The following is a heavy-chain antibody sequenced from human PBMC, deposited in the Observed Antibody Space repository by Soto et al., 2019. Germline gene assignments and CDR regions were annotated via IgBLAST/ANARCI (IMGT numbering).Heavy chain of an antibody. D-gene: IGHD2-2*01. Sequence: SETLSLTCTVSGGSVSSGSYYWSWIRQPPGKGLEWIGYIYYSGSTNYNPSLKSRVTISVDTSKNQFSLELSSVTAADTAVYYCAGGYCSSTSCWTRHYYYGMDVWGQGTTVTVSS. J-gene: IGHJ6*02. V-gene: IGHV4-61*01. CDR1: GGSVSSGSYY. CDR2: IYYSGST. CDR3: AGGYCSSTSCWTRHYYYGMDV.